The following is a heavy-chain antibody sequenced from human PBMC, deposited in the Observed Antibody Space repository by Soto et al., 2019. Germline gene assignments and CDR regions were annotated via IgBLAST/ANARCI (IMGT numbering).Heavy chain of an antibody. Sequence: QVQLQESGPGLVKPSETLSLTCTVSGGSISSYYWSWIRQPPGKGLEWIGYIYYRGSTNYNPSLKSRVTISVDTSKNQFSLKLSSVTAADTAVYYCARGPQNNYGDYAWGHYYYYYYGMDVWGQWTTVTVSS. D-gene: IGHD4-17*01. CDR1: GGSISSYY. CDR3: ARGPQNNYGDYAWGHYYYYYYGMDV. J-gene: IGHJ6*02. V-gene: IGHV4-59*01. CDR2: IYYRGST.